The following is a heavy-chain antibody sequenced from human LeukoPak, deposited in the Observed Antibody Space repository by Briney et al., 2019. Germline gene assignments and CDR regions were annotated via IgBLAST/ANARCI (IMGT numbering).Heavy chain of an antibody. CDR1: GYSFTDHY. CDR2: INPNSGGT. Sequence: ASVKVSCKTSGYSFTDHYMHWVRQAPGQGLEWMGWINPNSGGTSSAQKFQGRVTMTRDTSITTVYMEVSWLTSDDTAIYYCARADRLHGGPYLIGPWGQGTLVTVSS. D-gene: IGHD2-21*01. CDR3: ARADRLHGGPYLIGP. V-gene: IGHV1-2*02. J-gene: IGHJ5*02.